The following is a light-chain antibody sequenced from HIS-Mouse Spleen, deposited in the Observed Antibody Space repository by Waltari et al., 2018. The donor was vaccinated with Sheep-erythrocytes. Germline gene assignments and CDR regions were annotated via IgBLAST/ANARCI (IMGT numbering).Light chain of an antibody. Sequence: QSALTQPRSVSGTPGQSVTISCTGTSSDVGGYNYVSWYQQHPGKAPKLMIYDVSTRPSGIPDRFSGSKSGNTASLTISWLHAEDEADYYCCSYAGSYNHVFATGTKVTVL. CDR3: CSYAGSYNHV. CDR2: DVS. CDR1: SSDVGGYNY. V-gene: IGLV2-11*01. J-gene: IGLJ1*01.